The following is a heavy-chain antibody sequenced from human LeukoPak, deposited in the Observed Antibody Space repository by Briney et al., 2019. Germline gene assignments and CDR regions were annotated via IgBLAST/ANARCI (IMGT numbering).Heavy chain of an antibody. CDR3: ARDHRLAAAFDY. Sequence: GGSLRLSCAAPGFTFTSYAMTWVRQAPGKGLEWVSSISSNGGSTYYADSVKGRFTISRANSKSTVYLQMNSLRAEDTALYYCARDHRLAAAFDYWGQGALVTVSS. D-gene: IGHD6-13*01. V-gene: IGHV3-23*01. CDR1: GFTFTSYA. CDR2: ISSNGGST. J-gene: IGHJ4*02.